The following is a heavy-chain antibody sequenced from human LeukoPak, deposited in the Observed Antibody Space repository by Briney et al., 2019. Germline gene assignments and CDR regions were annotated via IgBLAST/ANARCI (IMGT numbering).Heavy chain of an antibody. Sequence: GGSLRLSCAASGFTFSSYSMNWVRQAPGKGLEWVSSISSSSSYIYYADSVKGRFTISRDNAKNSLYLQMNSLRAEDTAVYYCARVYSDYYGMDVWGQGTLVTVSS. CDR1: GFTFSSYS. CDR3: ARVYSDYYGMDV. J-gene: IGHJ6*02. D-gene: IGHD4-11*01. V-gene: IGHV3-21*01. CDR2: ISSSSSYI.